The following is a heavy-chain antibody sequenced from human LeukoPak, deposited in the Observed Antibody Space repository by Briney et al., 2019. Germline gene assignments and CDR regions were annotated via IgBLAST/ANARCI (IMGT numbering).Heavy chain of an antibody. Sequence: ASVKVPCKASGYTFTSYDINWVRQATGQGLEWMGWMNPNSGNTGYAQKFQGRVTMTRNTSISTAYMELSSLRSEDTAVYYCARGRRIYCSSTSCYTPYYYYMDVWGKGTTVTVSS. D-gene: IGHD2-2*02. CDR3: ARGRRIYCSSTSCYTPYYYYMDV. CDR2: MNPNSGNT. J-gene: IGHJ6*03. CDR1: GYTFTSYD. V-gene: IGHV1-8*01.